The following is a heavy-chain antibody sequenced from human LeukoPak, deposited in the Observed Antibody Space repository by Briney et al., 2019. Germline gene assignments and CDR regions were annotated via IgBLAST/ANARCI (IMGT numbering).Heavy chain of an antibody. J-gene: IGHJ5*02. CDR3: VRRGRITIFGVENVNWFDP. Sequence: PSETLSLTCAVYGGSFNGYYWSWIRQPPGKGLEWIGEINHSGSTNYNPSLKSRVTISVDTSKNQFSLKLSSVTAADTAVYYCVRRGRITIFGVENVNWFDPWGQGTLVTVSS. D-gene: IGHD3-3*01. CDR2: INHSGST. CDR1: GGSFNGYY. V-gene: IGHV4-34*01.